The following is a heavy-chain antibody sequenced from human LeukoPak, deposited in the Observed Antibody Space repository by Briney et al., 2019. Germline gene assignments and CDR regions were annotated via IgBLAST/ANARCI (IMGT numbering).Heavy chain of an antibody. Sequence: SGPTLVKPTQTLTLTCTFSGFSLTTDAVGVGWVRQPPGKTLELLAFIYWDDDKRYNPSLKSKLTITKDTSKNQVFLTMTNMDPVDTGTYYCVRRTKEAGLGSYYGAFDIWGQGTMVTVSS. J-gene: IGHJ3*02. V-gene: IGHV2-5*04. D-gene: IGHD3-10*01. CDR3: VRRTKEAGLGSYYGAFDI. CDR1: GFSLTTDAVG. CDR2: IYWDDDK.